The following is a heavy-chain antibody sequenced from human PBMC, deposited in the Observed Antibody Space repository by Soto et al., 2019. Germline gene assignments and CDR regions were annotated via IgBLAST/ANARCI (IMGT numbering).Heavy chain of an antibody. J-gene: IGHJ4*02. Sequence: SETLSLTCIVSGGSISSSSYYWGWIRQPPGKGLEWIGSIYYSGSTYYNPSLKSRVTISVDTSKNQFSLKLSSVTAADTAVYYCARLPTAVAGIVDYWGQGTLVTVSS. CDR1: GGSISSSSYY. CDR3: ARLPTAVAGIVDY. D-gene: IGHD6-19*01. CDR2: IYYSGST. V-gene: IGHV4-39*01.